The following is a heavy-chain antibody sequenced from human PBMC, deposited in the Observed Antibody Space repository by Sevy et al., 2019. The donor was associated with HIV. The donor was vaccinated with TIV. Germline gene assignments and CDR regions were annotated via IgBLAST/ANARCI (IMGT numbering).Heavy chain of an antibody. CDR1: GFIFSNYA. D-gene: IGHD3-16*01. CDR3: ARYWGRDGHSIDY. J-gene: IGHJ4*02. CDR2: IWYDGTDK. Sequence: GGSLRPSCATSGFIFSNYAMHWIRQAPGKGLEWVAVIWYDGTDKYYVDSVQGRFTISRDNSKNTLYLQMNSLRVEDTAVYYCARYWGRDGHSIDYWGQGTLVTVSS. V-gene: IGHV3-33*01.